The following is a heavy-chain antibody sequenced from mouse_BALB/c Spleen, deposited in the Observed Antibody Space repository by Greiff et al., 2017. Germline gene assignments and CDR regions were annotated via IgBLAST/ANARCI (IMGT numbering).Heavy chain of an antibody. D-gene: IGHD1-1*02. V-gene: IGHV2-4-1*01. Sequence: VQLQQSGPGLVQPSQSLSLTCTVSGFSLTSYGVHWVRQSPGTGLEWLGVIWSGGSTDYNAAFISRLSISKDNSKSQVFFKMNSLQADDTAIYYCARNQDYDAMDYWGQGTSVTVSS. J-gene: IGHJ4*01. CDR1: GFSLTSYG. CDR3: ARNQDYDAMDY. CDR2: IWSGGST.